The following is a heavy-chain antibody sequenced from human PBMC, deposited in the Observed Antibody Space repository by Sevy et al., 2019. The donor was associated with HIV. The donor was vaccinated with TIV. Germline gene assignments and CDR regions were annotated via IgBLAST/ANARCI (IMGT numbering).Heavy chain of an antibody. CDR2: IYSGEYT. CDR1: GFTVSSNY. CDR3: ATTSTPLYYYALDV. Sequence: GGSLRLSCAASGFTVSSNYMSWVRQAPGKGLEWVSVIYSGEYTYYADSVKGRFTISRDISKNTLNLQMNGLRAEDTAIYYCATTSTPLYYYALDVWGQGTTVTVSS. D-gene: IGHD1-26*01. J-gene: IGHJ6*02. V-gene: IGHV3-53*01.